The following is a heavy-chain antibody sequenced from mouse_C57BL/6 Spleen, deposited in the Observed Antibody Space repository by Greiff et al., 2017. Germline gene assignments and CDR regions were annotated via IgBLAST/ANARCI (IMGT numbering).Heavy chain of an antibody. J-gene: IGHJ3*01. V-gene: IGHV5-9-1*02. CDR2: ISSGGDYI. CDR3: TREVSTMVTSSWFAY. D-gene: IGHD2-1*01. Sequence: EVMLVESGEGLVKPGGSLKLSCAASGFTFSSYAMSWVRQTPEKRLEWVAYISSGGDYIYYADTVKGRFTISRDNARNTLYLQMSSLKSEDTAMYYCTREVSTMVTSSWFAYWGQGTLVTVSA. CDR1: GFTFSSYA.